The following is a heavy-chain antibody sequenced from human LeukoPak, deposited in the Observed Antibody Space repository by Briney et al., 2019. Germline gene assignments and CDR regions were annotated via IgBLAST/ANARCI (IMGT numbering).Heavy chain of an antibody. CDR3: ARGRAFGVLFDY. CDR1: GGSFSGYY. CDR2: INHSGST. D-gene: IGHD3-16*01. J-gene: IGHJ4*02. Sequence: SETLSLTCAVYGGSFSGYYWSWIRQPPGKGLEWIGEINHSGSTNYNPSLKSRVTISVDTSKNQFSLKLSSVTAADTAVYYCARGRAFGVLFDYWSQRTLVTVSS. V-gene: IGHV4-34*01.